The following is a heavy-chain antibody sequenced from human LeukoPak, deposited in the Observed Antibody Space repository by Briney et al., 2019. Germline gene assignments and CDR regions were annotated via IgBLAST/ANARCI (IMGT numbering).Heavy chain of an antibody. D-gene: IGHD6-19*01. V-gene: IGHV1-2*02. CDR3: ARVIEGAVAFDF. Sequence: ASVKVSCKASGYTFTGYYMHWVRQAPGQGLEWMGWINPNSGDTNSAQIFQGRVTTTRDTPISTAYMDLSRLRSDDTAMYYCARVIEGAVAFDFWGQGSLVTVSS. J-gene: IGHJ4*02. CDR1: GYTFTGYY. CDR2: INPNSGDT.